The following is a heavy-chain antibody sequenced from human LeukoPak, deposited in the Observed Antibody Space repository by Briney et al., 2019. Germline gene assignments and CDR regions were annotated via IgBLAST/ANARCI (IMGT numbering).Heavy chain of an antibody. Sequence: ASVKVSCKASGYTFYTYGLSWVRQAPGQGLEWMGWISPYRGHANYAQKLQGRVTMTTDTSTSTAYMELRSLRSDDTAMYYCARDPGVYSSGSYAPGWFDPWGQGSLVTVSS. CDR1: GYTFYTYG. D-gene: IGHD6-19*01. CDR3: ARDPGVYSSGSYAPGWFDP. J-gene: IGHJ5*02. V-gene: IGHV1-18*04. CDR2: ISPYRGHA.